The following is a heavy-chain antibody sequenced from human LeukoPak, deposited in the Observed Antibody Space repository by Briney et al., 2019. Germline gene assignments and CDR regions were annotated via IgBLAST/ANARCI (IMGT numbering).Heavy chain of an antibody. Sequence: GXSLKISCKGFGYSFTSYWIGWVRQMPGKGLEWMGIIYPGDSEIRYSPSFQGQVTLSADKSISAAYLQWSSLKASDTAIYYCARAGSTWDNFDPWGQGTLVTVSS. CDR3: ARAGSTWDNFDP. D-gene: IGHD2-2*01. CDR2: IYPGDSEI. J-gene: IGHJ5*02. CDR1: GYSFTSYW. V-gene: IGHV5-51*01.